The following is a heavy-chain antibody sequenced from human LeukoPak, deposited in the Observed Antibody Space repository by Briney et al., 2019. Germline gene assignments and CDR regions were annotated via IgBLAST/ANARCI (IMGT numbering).Heavy chain of an antibody. D-gene: IGHD5-18*01. Sequence: GGSLRLSCAASRFTFSSYSMNWVRQAPGKGLEWVSSISSSSSYIYYADSVKGRFTISRDNAKNSLYLQMNSLRAEDTAVYYCARDHEGCSYAKFDYWGQGTLVTVSS. CDR3: ARDHEGCSYAKFDY. V-gene: IGHV3-21*01. CDR1: RFTFSSYS. CDR2: ISSSSSYI. J-gene: IGHJ4*02.